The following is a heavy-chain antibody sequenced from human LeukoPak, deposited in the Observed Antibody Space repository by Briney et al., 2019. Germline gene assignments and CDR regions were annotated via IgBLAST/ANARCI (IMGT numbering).Heavy chain of an antibody. V-gene: IGHV4-4*07. CDR2: IYTSGST. D-gene: IGHD6-19*01. J-gene: IGHJ4*02. CDR3: ARDNRVAGYDY. Sequence: PSETMSLTCTVSGGAISSYYWSWILQPAGKGLEWIGRIYTSGSTNYNPSLKSRVTMSVDTSKNQFSLKLSSVTAADTAVYYCARDNRVAGYDYWGQGTLVTVSS. CDR1: GGAISSYY.